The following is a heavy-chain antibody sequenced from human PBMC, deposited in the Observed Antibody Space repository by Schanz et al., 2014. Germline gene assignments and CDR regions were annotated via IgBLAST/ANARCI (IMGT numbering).Heavy chain of an antibody. CDR2: ISGSGGST. D-gene: IGHD3-10*01. V-gene: IGHV3-NL1*01. CDR1: GFNFGSHG. CDR3: VSSGSYSSYAF. Sequence: QVQLVESGGGVVQPGRSLRLSCAASGFNFGSHGMHWVRQAPGKGLEWVSAISGSGGSTYYADSVKGRFTISRDNSKNTLYLQMKSLRAEYTAVYHCVSSGSYSSYAFWGQGTLVTVSS. J-gene: IGHJ4*02.